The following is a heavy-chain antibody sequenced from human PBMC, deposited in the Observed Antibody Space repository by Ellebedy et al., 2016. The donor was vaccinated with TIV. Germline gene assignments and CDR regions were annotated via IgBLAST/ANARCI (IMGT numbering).Heavy chain of an antibody. CDR1: GFTFSRHW. CDR2: IHGDGGFT. D-gene: IGHD2-21*02. Sequence: GESLKISCAASGFTFSRHWMHWIRQAPGKGLVWRSRIHGDGGFTSHADFVKGRFTISRDNAKNTLYLQMNSLKAEDTAMYYCSTLSDTGYWGHGTLVTVSS. J-gene: IGHJ4*01. CDR3: STLSDTGY. V-gene: IGHV3-74*01.